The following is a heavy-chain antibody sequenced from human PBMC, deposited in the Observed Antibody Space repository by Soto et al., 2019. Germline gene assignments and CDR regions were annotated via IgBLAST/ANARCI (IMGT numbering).Heavy chain of an antibody. CDR1: GFTFSSYA. CDR2: ISYDGSNK. D-gene: IGHD1-1*01. V-gene: IGHV3-30-3*01. CDR3: ARYQERGLPDY. Sequence: QVQLVESGGGVVQPGRSLRLSCAASGFTFSSYAMHWVRQAPGKGLEWVAVISYDGSNKYYADSVKGRFTISRDNSKNTLYLQMNSLRAEDTAVYYCARYQERGLPDYWGQGTLVTVS. J-gene: IGHJ4*02.